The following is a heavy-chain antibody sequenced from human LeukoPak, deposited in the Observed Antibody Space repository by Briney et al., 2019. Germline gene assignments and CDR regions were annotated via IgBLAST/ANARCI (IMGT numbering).Heavy chain of an antibody. CDR2: INHSGST. D-gene: IGHD2-2*02. CDR1: GGSFSGYY. V-gene: IGHV4-34*01. CDR3: ASSLYCSSTSCYTVFGPFHAFDI. J-gene: IGHJ3*02. Sequence: SETLSLTCAGYGGSFSGYYWSWIRQPPGKGLEWIGEINHSGSTNYNPSLKSRVTISVDTSKNQFSLKLSSVTAADTAVYYCASSLYCSSTSCYTVFGPFHAFDIWGQGTMVTVSS.